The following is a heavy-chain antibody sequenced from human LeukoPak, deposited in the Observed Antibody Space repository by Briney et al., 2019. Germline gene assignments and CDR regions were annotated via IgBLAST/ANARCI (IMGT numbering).Heavy chain of an antibody. CDR1: GYTFTSYY. J-gene: IGHJ6*03. D-gene: IGHD3-3*01. CDR2: INPSGGST. V-gene: IGHV1-46*03. Sequence: ASVKVSCKASGYTFTSYYMHWVRQPPGQGHEWMGIINPSGGSTSYEQKFQGRVTMTRDTSTSTVYMELSSLRSEDTAVYYCARENTYYDFWSGYSYYYYYMDVWGKGTTVTVSS. CDR3: ARENTYYDFWSGYSYYYYYMDV.